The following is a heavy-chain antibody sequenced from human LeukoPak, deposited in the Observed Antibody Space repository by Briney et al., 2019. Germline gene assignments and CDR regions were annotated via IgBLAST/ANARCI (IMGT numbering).Heavy chain of an antibody. D-gene: IGHD2-15*01. CDR1: GGSFSGYY. CDR2: IYTSGST. CDR3: ARGKLPKAFDI. Sequence: PSETLSLTCAVYGGSFSGYYWSWIRQPAGKGLEWIGRIYTSGSTNYNPSLKSRVTISVDTSKNQFSLKLSSVTAADTAVYYCARGKLPKAFDIWGQGTMVTVSS. V-gene: IGHV4-59*10. J-gene: IGHJ3*02.